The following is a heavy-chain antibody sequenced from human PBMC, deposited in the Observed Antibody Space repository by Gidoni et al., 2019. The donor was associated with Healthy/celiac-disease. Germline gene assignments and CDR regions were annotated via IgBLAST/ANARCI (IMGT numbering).Heavy chain of an antibody. CDR1: GGSIRSSSYS. D-gene: IGHD2-2*01. V-gene: IGHV4-39*01. CDR2: IYYSGST. CDR3: ARLGDHIVVEAHWFDP. Sequence: QLQLQESGPGLVKPSETLSLTSTVSGGSIRSSSYSWGWIRQPPGKGLEWIGSIYYSGSTYYNPSLKSRVTISVDTSKNQFSLKLSSVTAADTAVYYCARLGDHIVVEAHWFDPWGQGTLVTVSS. J-gene: IGHJ5*02.